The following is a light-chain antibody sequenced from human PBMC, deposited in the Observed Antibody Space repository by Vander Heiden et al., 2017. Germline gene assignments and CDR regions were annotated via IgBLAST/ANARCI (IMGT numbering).Light chain of an antibody. Sequence: MTQSPSSLSASVGDRVTITCRASQSISSYLNWYQQKPGKAPKLLIYAASSLQSGVPSRFSGSGSGTDFTLTISSLQPEDFATYYCQQSNSTPFTFGRGTKVDIK. V-gene: IGKV1-39*01. CDR2: AAS. J-gene: IGKJ3*01. CDR1: QSISSY. CDR3: QQSNSTPFT.